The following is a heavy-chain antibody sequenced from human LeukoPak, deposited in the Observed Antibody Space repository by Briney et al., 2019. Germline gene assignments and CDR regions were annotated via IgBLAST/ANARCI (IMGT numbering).Heavy chain of an antibody. CDR1: GFTFSNYW. V-gene: IGHV3-74*03. CDR2: INPTGSST. J-gene: IGHJ3*02. D-gene: IGHD1-1*01. CDR3: ASKGGSFTISGIVYNDAFAI. Sequence: GGSLRLSCAASGFTFSNYWMYWVRQVPGKGLVCVSRINPTGSSTTYADSVKGRFTISRDNAKNTLYLQMNSLRAEDTAVYYCASKGGSFTISGIVYNDAFAIWGQGTMVTVSA.